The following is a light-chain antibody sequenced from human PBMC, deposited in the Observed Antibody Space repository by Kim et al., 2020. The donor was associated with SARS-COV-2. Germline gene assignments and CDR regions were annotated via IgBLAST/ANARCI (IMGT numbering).Light chain of an antibody. CDR1: SSDIGGYNY. Sequence: QSASMSGSPGQSITISCTGTSSDIGGYNYVSWYQQHPGKAPKLLIYDVTKRPSGVSDRFSGSKSGNTASLTISGLQAEDETDYYCSSYTTSSTFVFGAGTKVTVL. CDR3: SSYTTSSTFV. CDR2: DVT. V-gene: IGLV2-14*03. J-gene: IGLJ1*01.